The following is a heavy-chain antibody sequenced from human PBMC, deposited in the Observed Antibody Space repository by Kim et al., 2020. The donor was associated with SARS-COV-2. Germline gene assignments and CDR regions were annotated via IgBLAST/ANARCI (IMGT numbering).Heavy chain of an antibody. CDR2: A. Sequence: ANYAQKFQGRVTITADESTSTAYMELSSLRSEDTAVYYCARDYDSSGYNYWGQGTLVTVSS. D-gene: IGHD3-22*01. CDR3: ARDYDSSGYNY. V-gene: IGHV1-69*01. J-gene: IGHJ4*02.